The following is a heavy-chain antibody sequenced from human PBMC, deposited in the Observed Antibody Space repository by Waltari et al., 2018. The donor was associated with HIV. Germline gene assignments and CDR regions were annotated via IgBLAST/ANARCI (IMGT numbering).Heavy chain of an antibody. CDR3: AKGGAIVVVTAIRYYGLDV. V-gene: IGHV1-2*02. D-gene: IGHD2-21*02. J-gene: IGHJ6*02. Sequence: QVQLVQSGPEVKKSGASVNVSCKASRHTFTDYYIHWVRQAPGQGLEWMGWINPKSGATKYVLQFQGRVTLTRDTSTSTAHMELNSLRSDDTAVYFCAKGGAIVVVTAIRYYGLDVWGQGTTVTVSS. CDR2: INPKSGAT. CDR1: RHTFTDYY.